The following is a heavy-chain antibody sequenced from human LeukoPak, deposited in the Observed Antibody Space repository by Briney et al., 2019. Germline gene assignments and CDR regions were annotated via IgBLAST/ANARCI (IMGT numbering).Heavy chain of an antibody. D-gene: IGHD6-13*01. Sequence: PSETLSLTCTVSGGSISSYYWSWIRQPPGKGLEWIGYIYYSGSTNYNPSLKSRVTISVDTSKNQFSLKLSSVTAADTAVYCCARDPGPPEYSSSWYYFDYWGQGTLVTVSS. CDR1: GGSISSYY. CDR3: ARDPGPPEYSSSWYYFDY. CDR2: IYYSGST. V-gene: IGHV4-59*01. J-gene: IGHJ4*02.